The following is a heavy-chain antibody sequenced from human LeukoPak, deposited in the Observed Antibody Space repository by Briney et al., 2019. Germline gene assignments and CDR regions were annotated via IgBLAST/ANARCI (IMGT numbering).Heavy chain of an antibody. CDR3: ARGRPHGNDY. V-gene: IGHV3-9*01. Sequence: GGSLRLSCAASGFTFDDYAMHWVRQAPGKGLEWVSGISWNSGSIGYADSVKGRFSISRGSAKNTLYLQMNSLRVEDTAVYYCARGRPHGNDYWGQGTLVTVSS. CDR2: ISWNSGSI. J-gene: IGHJ4*02. D-gene: IGHD4-23*01. CDR1: GFTFDDYA.